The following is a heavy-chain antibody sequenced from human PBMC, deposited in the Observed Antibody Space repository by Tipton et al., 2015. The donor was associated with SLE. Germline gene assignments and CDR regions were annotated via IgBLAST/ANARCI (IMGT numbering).Heavy chain of an antibody. Sequence: TLSLTCTVSGDSISSGRYYWSWIRQPPGKGLEWIGHIYYIGTTSYNPSLESRVSISIDTSKNQFSLKLRSVTAADTAVYYCARGEDDYHSKGGWMDPWGQGSLVTVSS. V-gene: IGHV4-61*01. D-gene: IGHD4-11*01. CDR2: IYYIGTT. CDR3: ARGEDDYHSKGGWMDP. CDR1: GDSISSGRYY. J-gene: IGHJ5*02.